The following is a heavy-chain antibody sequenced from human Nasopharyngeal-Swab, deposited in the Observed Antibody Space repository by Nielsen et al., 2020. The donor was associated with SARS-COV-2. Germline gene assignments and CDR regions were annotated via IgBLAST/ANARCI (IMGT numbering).Heavy chain of an antibody. CDR3: ARSYSSSSSSFQNGYYYMDV. V-gene: IGHV1-69*13. CDR2: IIPIFGTA. J-gene: IGHJ6*03. CDR1: GYTFTSYG. D-gene: IGHD6-6*01. Sequence: SVKVSCKASGYTFTSYGISWVRQAPGQGLEWMGGIIPIFGTANYAQKFQGRVTITADESTSTAYMELSSLRSEDTAVYYCARSYSSSSSSFQNGYYYMDVWGKETTVTVSS.